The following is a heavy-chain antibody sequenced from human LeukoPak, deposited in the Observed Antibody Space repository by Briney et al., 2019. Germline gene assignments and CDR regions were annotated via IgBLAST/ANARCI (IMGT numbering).Heavy chain of an antibody. V-gene: IGHV4-39*07. Sequence: SETLSLTCTVSGGSISSSSYYWGWIRQTPGKGLEWIGSIYYSGSTHYKPSLKSRVTISVDTSKNQFSLKLSSVTAADTAVYYCARRGANYYYYYYMDVWGKGTTVTVSS. J-gene: IGHJ6*03. D-gene: IGHD1-26*01. CDR2: IYYSGST. CDR1: GGSISSSSYY. CDR3: ARRGANYYYYYYMDV.